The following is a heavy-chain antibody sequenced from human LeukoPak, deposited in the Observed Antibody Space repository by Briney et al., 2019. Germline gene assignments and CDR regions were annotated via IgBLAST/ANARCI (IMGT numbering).Heavy chain of an antibody. CDR3: ARAGWGYYYDSSGYRATWDFDY. CDR1: GGSFSGYY. CDR2: INHSGST. J-gene: IGHJ4*02. V-gene: IGHV4-34*01. Sequence: SETLSLTCAVYGGSFSGYYWSWIRQPPGKGLEWIGEINHSGSTNYNPSLKSRVTISVDTSKNQFSLKLSSVTAADTAVYYCARAGWGYYYDSSGYRATWDFDYWGQGTLVTVSS. D-gene: IGHD3-22*01.